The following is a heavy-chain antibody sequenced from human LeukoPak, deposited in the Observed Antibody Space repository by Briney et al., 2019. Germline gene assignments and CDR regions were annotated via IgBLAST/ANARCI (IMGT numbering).Heavy chain of an antibody. V-gene: IGHV4-34*01. D-gene: IGHD3-22*01. CDR2: INHSGST. CDR3: ARGITLVIRNWFDP. J-gene: IGHJ5*02. Sequence: SETLSLTCAVYGGSFSGYYWSWLRQPPGKGLEWLGEINHSGSTNYNPSLKSRVTLSVDTSKNQFSLKLSSVTAADTAVYYCARGITLVIRNWFDPWGQGTLVTVSS. CDR1: GGSFSGYY.